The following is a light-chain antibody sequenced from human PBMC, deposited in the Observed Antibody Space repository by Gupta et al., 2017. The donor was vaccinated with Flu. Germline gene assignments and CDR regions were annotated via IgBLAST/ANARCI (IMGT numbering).Light chain of an antibody. V-gene: IGKV1-39*01. CDR2: AAS. CDR3: PQGYDTPPVT. Sequence: SSRSASVGDRVTIHCRASPSISNYLNVYQVKTGGDPKIVVHAASSVPGGVPSRLSRSGSATDFTLTISSLQPVDFATVFCPQGYDTPPVTFGPGTKVDIK. CDR1: PSISNY. J-gene: IGKJ3*01.